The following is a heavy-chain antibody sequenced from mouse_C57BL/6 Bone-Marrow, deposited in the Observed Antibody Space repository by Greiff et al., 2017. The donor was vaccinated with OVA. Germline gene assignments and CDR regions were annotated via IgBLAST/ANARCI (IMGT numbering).Heavy chain of an antibody. CDR3: ARHGLGGNYCYAMDY. CDR2: ISNGGGST. D-gene: IGHD2-1*01. Sequence: EVMLVESGGGLVQPGGSLKLSCAASGFTFSDYYMYWVRQTPEKRLEWVAYISNGGGSTYYPDTVKGRFTISRDNAKNTLYLQMSRLKSEDTAMYYCARHGLGGNYCYAMDYWGQGTSVTVSS. CDR1: GFTFSDYY. V-gene: IGHV5-12*01. J-gene: IGHJ4*01.